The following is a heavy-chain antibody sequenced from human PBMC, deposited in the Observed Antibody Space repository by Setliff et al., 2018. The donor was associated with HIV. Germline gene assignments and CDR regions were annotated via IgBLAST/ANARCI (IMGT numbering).Heavy chain of an antibody. CDR1: GFTFSSYW. V-gene: IGHV3-7*01. Sequence: GGSLRLSCAASGFTFSSYWMSWVRQAPGKGLEWVANIKQDGSEKYYVDSVKGRFTISRDNAKNSLYLQMNSLRAEDTAVYYCARDAAAPAAIEGAFDIWGQGTMVTVSS. D-gene: IGHD2-2*02. CDR2: IKQDGSEK. J-gene: IGHJ3*02. CDR3: ARDAAAPAAIEGAFDI.